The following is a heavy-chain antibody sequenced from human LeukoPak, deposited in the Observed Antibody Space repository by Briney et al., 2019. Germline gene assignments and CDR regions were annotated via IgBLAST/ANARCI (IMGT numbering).Heavy chain of an antibody. J-gene: IGHJ4*02. CDR2: INDSGST. Sequence: SETLSLTCAVYGESFSGYFWNWIRQPPGKGREWIGEINDSGSTNYNPSLQSRLTMSVDTSKNQFSLNLNSVTAADTAVYFCARGSRFWLGNFFRQPLFFDYWGQGILATVSS. V-gene: IGHV4-34*01. CDR3: ARGSRFWLGNFFRQPLFFDY. D-gene: IGHD6-19*01. CDR1: GESFSGYF.